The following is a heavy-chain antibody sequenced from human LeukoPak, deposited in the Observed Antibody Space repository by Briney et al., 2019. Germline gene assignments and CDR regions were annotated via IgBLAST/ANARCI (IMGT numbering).Heavy chain of an antibody. CDR1: NYTFSNYG. J-gene: IGHJ1*01. V-gene: IGHV1-18*01. CDR2: IGAYSGNS. Sequence: APVKVSCKTSNYTFSNYGITWVRQAPGQGLEWMGWIGAYSGNSEFAQKFQGRVTMTTDASSGTAYMELTNLTPDDTAVYFCARDSSAFYGSEYFQHWGQGTLVTVSS. D-gene: IGHD2/OR15-2a*01. CDR3: ARDSSAFYGSEYFQH.